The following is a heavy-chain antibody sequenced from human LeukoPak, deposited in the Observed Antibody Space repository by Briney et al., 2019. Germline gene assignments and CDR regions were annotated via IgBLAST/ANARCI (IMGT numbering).Heavy chain of an antibody. Sequence: SETLSLTCTASGGSISSYYWSWIRQPAGKGLEWIGRIYTSGSTNYNPSLKSRVTMSVDTSKNQFSLKLSSVTAADTAVYYCARDRGIAAAGTGGGWFDPWGQGTLVTVSS. CDR2: IYTSGST. CDR1: GGSISSYY. J-gene: IGHJ5*02. V-gene: IGHV4-4*07. CDR3: ARDRGIAAAGTGGGWFDP. D-gene: IGHD6-13*01.